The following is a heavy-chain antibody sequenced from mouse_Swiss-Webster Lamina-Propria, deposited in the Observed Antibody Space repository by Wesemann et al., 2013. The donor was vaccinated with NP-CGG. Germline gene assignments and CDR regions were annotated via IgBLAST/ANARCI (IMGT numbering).Heavy chain of an antibody. Sequence: EVQLVESGGGLVKPGGSLKLSCAASGFAFSSYDMSWVRQTPEKRLEWVAYISSGGGSTYYPDTVKGRFTISRDNAKNTLYLQMSSLKSEDTAMYYCARPVYGYDEGYWGQGNRLSQSP. D-gene: IGHD2-2*01. V-gene: IGHV5-12-1*01. CDR3: ARPVYGYDEGY. J-gene: IGHJ2*01. CDR2: ISSGGGST. CDR1: GFAFSSYD.